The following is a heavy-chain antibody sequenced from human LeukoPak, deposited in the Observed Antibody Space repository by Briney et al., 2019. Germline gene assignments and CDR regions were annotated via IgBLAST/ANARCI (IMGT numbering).Heavy chain of an antibody. D-gene: IGHD2-2*01. Sequence: GASVKVSCKASGGTFSSYAISWVRQAPGQGLEWMGGIIPIFGTANYAQKFQGRVTITTDESTSTAYMELSSLRSKDTAVYYCARGPLGYCSSTSCYGPYWFDPWGQGTLVTVSS. J-gene: IGHJ5*02. V-gene: IGHV1-69*05. CDR1: GGTFSSYA. CDR2: IIPIFGTA. CDR3: ARGPLGYCSSTSCYGPYWFDP.